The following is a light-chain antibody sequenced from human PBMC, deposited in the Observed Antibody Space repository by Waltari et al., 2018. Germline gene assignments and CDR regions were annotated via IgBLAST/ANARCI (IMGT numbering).Light chain of an antibody. CDR1: QSVGRA. J-gene: IGKJ1*01. Sequence: SPGTLSLSLGERATLSCRASQSVGRALTWYQQKPGQAPRLLIYGASSRAPGIPDRFSGSGSGTDFSLTISRLEPDDFAVYFCQHYLRLPVTFGQGTTVEI. CDR3: QHYLRLPVT. CDR2: GAS. V-gene: IGKV3-20*01.